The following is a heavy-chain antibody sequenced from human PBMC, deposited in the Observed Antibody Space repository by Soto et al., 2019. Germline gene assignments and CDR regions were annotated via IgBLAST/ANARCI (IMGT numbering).Heavy chain of an antibody. CDR2: ICGRGGCA. CDR3: AKDPQASCTSTTCDSFFDS. V-gene: IGHV3-23*01. CDR1: GFTFSTYT. Sequence: EVQLLESGGGLVQPGGSLRLSCAASGFTFSTYTMNWVRQAPGKGLEWVSEICGRGGCAYYADSVKGRFTISRDNTKNTVFLQMNGLTAEDTAVYYCAKDPQASCTSTTCDSFFDSWGQGTLVTVSS. D-gene: IGHD2-2*01. J-gene: IGHJ4*02.